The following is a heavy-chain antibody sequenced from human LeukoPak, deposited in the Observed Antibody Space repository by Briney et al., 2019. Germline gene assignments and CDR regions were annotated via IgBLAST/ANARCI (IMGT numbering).Heavy chain of an antibody. D-gene: IGHD5-12*01. V-gene: IGHV3-7*03. CDR2: IKPDGGET. Sequence: PGGSLRLSCAASGFTFDTYWMTWVRQAPGKGLEWVATIKPDGGETYYVDSVKGRFTISRDNAKNSLYLQMNSLRAEDTAVYYCAKVRRSFSDYEVGWGQGTLVTVSS. J-gene: IGHJ4*02. CDR1: GFTFDTYW. CDR3: AKVRRSFSDYEVG.